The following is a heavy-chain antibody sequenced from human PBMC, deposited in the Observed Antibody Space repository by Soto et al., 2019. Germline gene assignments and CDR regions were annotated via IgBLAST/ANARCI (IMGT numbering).Heavy chain of an antibody. J-gene: IGHJ5*02. CDR3: ARVMVAATLWFEP. V-gene: IGHV1-8*01. D-gene: IGHD2-15*01. Sequence: ASVKVSCKASGYSFTSYGINWVRQAPGQGLEWMGWMNPDNDDTDYAQKFQGRVTMTRDKSTNTAYMELSSLRSEDTAAYYCARVMVAATLWFEPWGQGTMVTVSS. CDR1: GYSFTSYG. CDR2: MNPDNDDT.